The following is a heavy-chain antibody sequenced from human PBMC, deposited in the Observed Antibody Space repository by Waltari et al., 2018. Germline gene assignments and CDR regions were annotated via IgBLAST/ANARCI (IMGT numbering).Heavy chain of an antibody. Sequence: QVQLVQSGAEVKKPGASVKVSCKASGYTLTSYDIDWVRQATGQGLEWMGWVNPKSGNTGYAQKFQGRVTITRSTSISTAYMELGSLGSDDTAVYYCARGRGGNWFDSWGQGTLVTVSS. V-gene: IGHV1-8*03. J-gene: IGHJ5*01. CDR3: ARGRGGNWFDS. CDR2: VNPKSGNT. CDR1: GYTLTSYD. D-gene: IGHD3-16*01.